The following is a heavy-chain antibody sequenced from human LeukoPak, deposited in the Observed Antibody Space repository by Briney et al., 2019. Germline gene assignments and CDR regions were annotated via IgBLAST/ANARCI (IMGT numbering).Heavy chain of an antibody. CDR1: GFTFRSYG. V-gene: IGHV3-64*01. J-gene: IGHJ1*01. D-gene: IGHD3-22*01. CDR2: ISSNGGRT. Sequence: GGSLRLSCTASGFTFRSYGMHWVRQAPGKGLEYVSAISSNGGRTYYANSVKGRFTISRDNSRNTLYLQMGSLRAEDMAVYYCATYYYDSGGFHFHHWGQGTLVTVSS. CDR3: ATYYYDSGGFHFHH.